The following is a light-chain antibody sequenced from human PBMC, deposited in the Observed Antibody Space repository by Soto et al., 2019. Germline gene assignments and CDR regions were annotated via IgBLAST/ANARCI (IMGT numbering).Light chain of an antibody. V-gene: IGLV1-40*01. CDR1: SSNIGARYD. CDR3: QSFDSSLSGSV. CDR2: GNS. J-gene: IGLJ2*01. Sequence: QSVLTQPPSVSGAPGQRVTISCTGSSSNIGARYDVHWYQQLPGTAPKLPIYGNSNRPSGVPDRFSGSKSGSSASLAITGLQAEDEADYYCQSFDSSLSGSVFGGGTKLTVL.